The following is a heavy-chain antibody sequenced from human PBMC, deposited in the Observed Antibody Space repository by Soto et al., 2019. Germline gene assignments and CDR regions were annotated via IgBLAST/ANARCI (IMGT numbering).Heavy chain of an antibody. J-gene: IGHJ4*02. CDR2: INAGNGNT. CDR1: GYTFTSYA. V-gene: IGHV1-3*01. Sequence: SVKVSCKASGYTFTSYAMHWVRQAPGQRLEWMGWINAGNGNTKYSQKFQGRVTITRDTSASTAYMELSSLRSEDTAVYYCATHCGGDCYLFSNWGQGTLVTVSS. D-gene: IGHD2-21*02. CDR3: ATHCGGDCYLFSN.